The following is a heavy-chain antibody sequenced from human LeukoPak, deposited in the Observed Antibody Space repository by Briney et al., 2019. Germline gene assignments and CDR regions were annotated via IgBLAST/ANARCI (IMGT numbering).Heavy chain of an antibody. Sequence: PGGSLRLSCAASGFTFDDYAMHWVRQAPGKGLEWVSGISWNSGSIGYADSVKGRFTISRDNAKNSLYLQMNSLRAEDTAVYYCARIGVSTVTTLRHNWSSNWGQGTLVTVSS. J-gene: IGHJ4*02. CDR1: GFTFDDYA. V-gene: IGHV3-9*01. CDR3: ARIGVSTVTTLRHNWSSN. CDR2: ISWNSGSI. D-gene: IGHD4-17*01.